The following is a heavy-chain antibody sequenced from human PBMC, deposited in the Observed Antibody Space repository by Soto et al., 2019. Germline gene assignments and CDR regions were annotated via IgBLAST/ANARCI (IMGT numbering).Heavy chain of an antibody. CDR1: GFTFSSYA. D-gene: IGHD6-6*01. CDR3: AKPPYSISPYYYYGMDV. V-gene: IGHV3-23*01. CDR2: VSGSGGTT. Sequence: GGSLRLSCSASGFTFSSYAMSWVRQAPGKGLEWVSAVSGSGGTTDYADSAKGRFTISRDNSKNTLYLQMNSLRAEDTAAYYCAKPPYSISPYYYYGMDVWDQRTTVTVSS. J-gene: IGHJ6*02.